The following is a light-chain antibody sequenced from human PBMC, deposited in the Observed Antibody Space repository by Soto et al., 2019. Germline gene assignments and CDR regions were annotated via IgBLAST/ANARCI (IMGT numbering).Light chain of an antibody. CDR2: DAS. Sequence: EIVLTQSQATLSLSPGERATLSCRASQRVSSYLAWSQQKPGQAPRLLIYDASNSATGIPARLSGSGSGTDLALPISSLEPEDFSGYYCQQRSNWSSVFTFGPGTQVDIK. J-gene: IGKJ3*01. CDR3: QQRSNWSSVFT. CDR1: QRVSSY. V-gene: IGKV3-11*01.